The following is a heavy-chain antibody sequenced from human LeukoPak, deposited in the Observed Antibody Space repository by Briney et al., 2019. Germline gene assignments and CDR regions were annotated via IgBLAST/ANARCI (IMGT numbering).Heavy chain of an antibody. Sequence: GGSLRLSCAASGFTFSGYWMSWVRQAPGKGLEWVANIKQDGVDKYYVDSVKGRFTISRDNAKNSLFLQMNSLRAEDTAVYYCARELLWAFDYWGQGTLVTVSS. V-gene: IGHV3-7*01. CDR2: IKQDGVDK. CDR3: ARELLWAFDY. J-gene: IGHJ4*02. CDR1: GFTFSGYW. D-gene: IGHD2-21*01.